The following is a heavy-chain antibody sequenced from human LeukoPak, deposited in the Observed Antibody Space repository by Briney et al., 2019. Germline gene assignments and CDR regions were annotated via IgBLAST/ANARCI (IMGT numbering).Heavy chain of an antibody. CDR3: ARAGGDDGSGSYYLSYYYYYYMDV. CDR2: IYHSGST. D-gene: IGHD3-10*01. V-gene: IGHV4-38-2*02. Sequence: SETLSLTCTVSGYSISSGYYWGWIRQPPGKGLEWIGSIYHSGSTYYNPSLKSRVTISVDTSKNQFSLKLSSVTAADTAVYYCARAGGDDGSGSYYLSYYYYYYMDVWGKGTTVTVSS. CDR1: GYSISSGYY. J-gene: IGHJ6*03.